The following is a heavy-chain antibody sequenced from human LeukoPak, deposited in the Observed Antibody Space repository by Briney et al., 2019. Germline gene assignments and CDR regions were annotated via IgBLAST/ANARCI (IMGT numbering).Heavy chain of an antibody. V-gene: IGHV1-18*04. Sequence: ASVKVSCKAAGYTFTRYGISWVRQAPGQALEWMGWISAYNGNTNYSQKLQGRVTMTTDTSTSTAYMELRSLRSDDTAVYYCARNLLGSYSPDYWGKGTLVTVSS. CDR2: ISAYNGNT. CDR3: ARNLLGSYSPDY. D-gene: IGHD2-15*01. J-gene: IGHJ4*02. CDR1: GYTFTRYG.